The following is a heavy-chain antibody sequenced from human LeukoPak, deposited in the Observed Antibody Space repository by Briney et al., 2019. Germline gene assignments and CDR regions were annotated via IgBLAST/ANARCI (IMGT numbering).Heavy chain of an antibody. Sequence: GAAVTVTLTCSGYTFTSYGISWVRQAPGQGLEWMGWISAYSGKTNYVQKLQGRVTMTTATSTTTPYMDLRSLRSDDTAVYYCARARRAPAAGTWVYWGQGTLVTVSS. CDR1: GYTFTSYG. CDR3: ARARRAPAAGTWVY. V-gene: IGHV1-18*01. D-gene: IGHD6-13*01. CDR2: ISAYSGKT. J-gene: IGHJ4*02.